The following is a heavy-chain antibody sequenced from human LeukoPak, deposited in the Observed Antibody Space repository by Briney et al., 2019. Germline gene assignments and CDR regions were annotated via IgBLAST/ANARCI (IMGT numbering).Heavy chain of an antibody. CDR3: AKDFGRTLGGTRY. CDR2: ISDNGGIT. CDR1: GFTFSTYT. J-gene: IGHJ4*02. V-gene: IGHV3-23*01. Sequence: GGALRLSCAASGFTFSTYTMSWGRQAPGGGLEWGSGISDNGGITYYADSVKGRFAISRADSRSTLYLHMNSLRGEDKAVYYCAKDFGRTLGGTRYWGRGTLVIVSS. D-gene: IGHD1-7*01.